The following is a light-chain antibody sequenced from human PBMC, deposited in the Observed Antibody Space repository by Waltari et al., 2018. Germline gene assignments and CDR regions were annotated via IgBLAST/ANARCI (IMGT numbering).Light chain of an antibody. CDR1: SSNFGAGYD. CDR2: GKT. V-gene: IGLV1-40*01. Sequence: QSVLTQPPSMSGAPGQKVTIPCTGGSSNFGAGYDVHWYQQFPGAAPKLLIFGKTNRAPAVPGRFSGSNSGASASLAIAGIQSEDEAVYYCQSFDSGLSAAVFGGGTKLTVL. J-gene: IGLJ3*02. CDR3: QSFDSGLSAAV.